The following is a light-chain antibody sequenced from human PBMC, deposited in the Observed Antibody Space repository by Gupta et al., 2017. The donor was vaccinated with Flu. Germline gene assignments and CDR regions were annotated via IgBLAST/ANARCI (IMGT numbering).Light chain of an antibody. CDR2: GAS. V-gene: IGKV1-39*01. CDR1: QSVTDF. Sequence: DIQMTQSPPSLYASVGDRVTITCRTSQSVTDFLNWYQQKPGKAPRLLIFGASTVHSGVPSRFSGGGSGTDFSLTITKLQPEEFATYYCQQRDRSPLTFGGGTXVEIK. CDR3: QQRDRSPLT. J-gene: IGKJ4*01.